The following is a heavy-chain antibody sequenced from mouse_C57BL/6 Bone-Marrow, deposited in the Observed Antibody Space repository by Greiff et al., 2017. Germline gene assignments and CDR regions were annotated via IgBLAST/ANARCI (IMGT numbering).Heavy chain of an antibody. CDR1: GYTFTSYW. V-gene: IGHV1-59*01. J-gene: IGHJ4*01. CDR3: GRSGLTREVAMDY. D-gene: IGHD3-1*01. Sequence: VQLQESGAELVRPGTSVKLSCKASGYTFTSYWMHWVKQRPGQGLEWIGVIDPSDSYTNYNQKFKGTATLTVDTSSSTAYMQLSSLSSEDSAVYYCGRSGLTREVAMDYWGQGTSVTVSS. CDR2: IDPSDSYT.